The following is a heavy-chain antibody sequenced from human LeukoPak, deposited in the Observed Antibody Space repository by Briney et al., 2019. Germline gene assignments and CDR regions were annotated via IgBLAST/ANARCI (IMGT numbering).Heavy chain of an antibody. CDR3: ARHSGTTFDY. V-gene: IGHV4-59*08. Sequence: SETLSLTCSVSGGSISTYYWSWIRQPPGKGLEWIGYIFHSGNTYYSPSLKSRLTVSIDMSKNQFSLKLSSVTAADTAVYYCARHSGTTFDYWGQGTLVTVSS. CDR1: GGSISTYY. CDR2: IFHSGNT. D-gene: IGHD1-7*01. J-gene: IGHJ4*02.